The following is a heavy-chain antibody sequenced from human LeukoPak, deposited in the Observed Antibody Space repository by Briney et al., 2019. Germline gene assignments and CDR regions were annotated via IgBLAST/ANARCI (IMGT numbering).Heavy chain of an antibody. CDR2: IYTSGST. V-gene: IGHV4-61*02. J-gene: IGHJ4*02. CDR1: GGSISSGSYY. D-gene: IGHD3-10*01. CDR3: AGLYASGSYYGY. Sequence: SETLSLTCTVSGGSISSGSYYWSWIRQPAGEGLEWIGRIYTSGSTNYNPSLKSRVTISVDTSKNQFSLKLSSVTAADTAVYYCAGLYASGSYYGYWGQGTLVTVSS.